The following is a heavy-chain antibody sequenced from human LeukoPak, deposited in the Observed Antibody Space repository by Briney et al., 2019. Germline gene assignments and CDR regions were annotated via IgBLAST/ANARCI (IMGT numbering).Heavy chain of an antibody. D-gene: IGHD3-22*01. CDR3: ARAGDYYYDSSGFDY. CDR1: GFTFSSYG. V-gene: IGHV3-33*01. Sequence: PGRSLRLSCAASGFTFSSYGIHWIRQAPGKGLEWVAVIWYDGSNKYYADSVKGRFTISRDNSKNTLYLQMNSLRAEDTAVYYCARAGDYYYDSSGFDYWGQGTLVTVSS. CDR2: IWYDGSNK. J-gene: IGHJ4*02.